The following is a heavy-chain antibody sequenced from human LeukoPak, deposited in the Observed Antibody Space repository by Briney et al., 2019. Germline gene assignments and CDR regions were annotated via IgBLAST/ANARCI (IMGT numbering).Heavy chain of an antibody. CDR2: ISHSGST. Sequence: SETLSLTCAVSDYPISRGNYWCWIRQPPGKVLELIASISHSGSTYSNPSLKSRVTISVDTSKNQFSLKLSSVTAADTAVYYCAMTATIHTYYDFSWGQGTLVTVSS. D-gene: IGHD3-3*01. V-gene: IGHV4-38-2*01. J-gene: IGHJ5*02. CDR3: AMTATIHTYYDFS. CDR1: DYPISRGNY.